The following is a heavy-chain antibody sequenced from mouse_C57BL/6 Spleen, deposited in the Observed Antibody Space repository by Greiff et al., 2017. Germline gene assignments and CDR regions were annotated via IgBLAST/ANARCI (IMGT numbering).Heavy chain of an antibody. Sequence: EVKLMESGGGLVKPGGSLKLSCAASGFTFSDYGMHWVRQAPEKGLEWVAYISSGSSTIYYADTVKGRFTISRDNAKNTLFLQMTSLRSEDTAMYYCARQGLEYYGSSSSWFAYWGQGTLVTVSA. D-gene: IGHD1-1*01. CDR1: GFTFSDYG. CDR2: ISSGSSTI. V-gene: IGHV5-17*01. J-gene: IGHJ3*01. CDR3: ARQGLEYYGSSSSWFAY.